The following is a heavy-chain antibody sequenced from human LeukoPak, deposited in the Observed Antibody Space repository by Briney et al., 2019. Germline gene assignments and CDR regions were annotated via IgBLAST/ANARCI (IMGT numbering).Heavy chain of an antibody. CDR2: MSGSGGST. J-gene: IGHJ4*02. CDR3: VKDLDCSSTSCYPDY. V-gene: IGHV3-23*01. CDR1: GFTFSSYA. Sequence: GGSLRLSCAASGFTFSSYAMSWVRQAPGKGLEWVSAMSGSGGSTYYADSVKGRFTISRDNSKNTLYLQMNSLRAEDTAVYYCVKDLDCSSTSCYPDYWGQGTLVTVSS. D-gene: IGHD2-2*01.